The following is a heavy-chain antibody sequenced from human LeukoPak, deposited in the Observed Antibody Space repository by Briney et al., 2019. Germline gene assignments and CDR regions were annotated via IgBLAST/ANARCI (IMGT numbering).Heavy chain of an antibody. V-gene: IGHV4-30-2*01. J-gene: IGHJ5*02. CDR1: GGSINSGGYS. CDR3: ARLCRSGGSCYNWFDP. D-gene: IGHD2-15*01. Sequence: SETLSLTCAVSGGSINSGGYSWSWIRQPPGKGLEWIGYIYHSGSTYYSPSLKRRVTISLDRPKNQFSLKLSSVTAADTAVYYCARLCRSGGSCYNWFDPWGQGTLVTVSS. CDR2: IYHSGST.